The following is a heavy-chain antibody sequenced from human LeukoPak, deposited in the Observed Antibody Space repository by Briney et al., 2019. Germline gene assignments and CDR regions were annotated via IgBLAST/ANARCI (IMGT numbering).Heavy chain of an antibody. D-gene: IGHD3-10*01. J-gene: IGHJ4*02. CDR2: ISGSGGGT. V-gene: IGHV3-23*01. CDR1: GVTFSSYV. Sequence: GGSLRLSCEASGVTFSSYVMSWVRQAPGKGPEWVSGISGSGGGTYYADSVKGRFAISRDNSKNTLYLQMNSLRAEDTAVYYCAKEGSAMARGVISSYFDYWGQGTLVTVSS. CDR3: AKEGSAMARGVISSYFDY.